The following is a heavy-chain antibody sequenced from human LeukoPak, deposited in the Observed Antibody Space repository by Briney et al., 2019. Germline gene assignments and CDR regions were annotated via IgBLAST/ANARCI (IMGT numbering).Heavy chain of an antibody. CDR3: AKQLGYCSDGSCYFPY. J-gene: IGHJ4*02. Sequence: GSLRLSCAASGFTFSSSAMSWVRQAPGKGLEWVSAISNNGGYTYYADSVQGRFTISRDNSKSTLCLQMNSLRAEDTAVYYCAKQLGYCSDGSCYFPYWGQGTLVTVSS. CDR1: GFTFSSSA. D-gene: IGHD2-15*01. V-gene: IGHV3-23*01. CDR2: ISNNGGYT.